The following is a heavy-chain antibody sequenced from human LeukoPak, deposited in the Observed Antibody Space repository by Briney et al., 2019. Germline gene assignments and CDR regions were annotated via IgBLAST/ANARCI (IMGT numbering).Heavy chain of an antibody. CDR3: ARRTVTTLYYFDY. J-gene: IGHJ4*02. CDR1: GYSFTSYW. CDR2: IYPGDSDT. D-gene: IGHD4-11*01. V-gene: IGHV5-51*01. Sequence: GESLKISCKGSGYSFTSYWIGWVRQMPGKGLEWMGIIYPGDSDTRYSPSFQGQVTISADKSISTAYLQWSSLRAPDTAMYYCARRTVTTLYYFDYWGQGTPVTVSS.